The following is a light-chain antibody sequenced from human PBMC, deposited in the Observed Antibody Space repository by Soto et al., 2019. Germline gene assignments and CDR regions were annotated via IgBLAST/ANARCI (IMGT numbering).Light chain of an antibody. CDR2: KAS. J-gene: IGKJ4*02. CDR1: QTIGRW. CDR3: QQYVTYPLT. V-gene: IGKV1-5*03. Sequence: DIQMTQSPSTLSASVGDRVTITCRASQTIGRWLVWYQQKPGKAPKFLIYKASTLESGVPSRFSGSGSGSGTEFTFTISSLQPDDFATYYCQQYVTYPLTFGGGTKVDIK.